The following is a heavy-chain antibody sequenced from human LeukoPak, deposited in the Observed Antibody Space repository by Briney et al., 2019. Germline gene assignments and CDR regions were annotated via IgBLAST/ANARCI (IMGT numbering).Heavy chain of an antibody. CDR2: ISYDGSNK. Sequence: GGSLGLSCAASGFTFSSYAMHWVRQAPGKGLEWVAVISYDGSNKYYADSVKGRFTISRDNAKNSLNLQMNSLRDEDTAVYYCAREYSSSSGKCMDVWGQGTTVTVSS. D-gene: IGHD6-6*01. V-gene: IGHV3-30-3*01. J-gene: IGHJ6*02. CDR3: AREYSSSSGKCMDV. CDR1: GFTFSSYA.